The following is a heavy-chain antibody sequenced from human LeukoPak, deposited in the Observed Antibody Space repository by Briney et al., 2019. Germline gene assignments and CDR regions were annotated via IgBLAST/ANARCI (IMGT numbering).Heavy chain of an antibody. CDR1: GGSFSGYY. V-gene: IGHV4-34*01. D-gene: IGHD6-13*01. CDR3: ARTGYSSSWPFDY. Sequence: PSETLSLTCAVYGGSFSGYYWSWIRQPPGKGLEWIGEINHSGSTNYNPSLKSRVTISVDTSKNQFSLKLSSVTAADTAVYYCARTGYSSSWPFDYWGQGTLVTVSS. J-gene: IGHJ4*02. CDR2: INHSGST.